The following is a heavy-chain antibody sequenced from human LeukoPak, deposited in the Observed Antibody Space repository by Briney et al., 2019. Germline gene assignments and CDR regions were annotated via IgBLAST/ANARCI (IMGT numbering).Heavy chain of an antibody. J-gene: IGHJ6*03. CDR2: IYTSGST. Sequence: SETLSLTCTVSGGSISSYYRSWIRQPPGKGLEWIGYIYTSGSTNYNPSLKSRVTISVDTSKNQFSLKLSSVTAADTAVYYCARLYYDSSGYYSRHYYYYYMDVWGKGTTVNVSS. V-gene: IGHV4-4*09. CDR1: GGSISSYY. CDR3: ARLYYDSSGYYSRHYYYYYMDV. D-gene: IGHD3-22*01.